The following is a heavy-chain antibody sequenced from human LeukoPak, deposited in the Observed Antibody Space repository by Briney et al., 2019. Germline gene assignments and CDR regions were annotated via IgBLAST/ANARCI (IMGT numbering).Heavy chain of an antibody. Sequence: TXXDYAMHWVRQAPGKGLEGVSGISWNSGSIVYADSVKGRFTISRDSAKNSLYLQMNSLRAEDSALYYCAKGYSYSYTHYFDYWGQGILVTVSS. D-gene: IGHD3-16*01. CDR3: AKGYSYSYTHYFDY. CDR1: TXXDYA. CDR2: ISWNSGSI. V-gene: IGHV3-9*01. J-gene: IGHJ4*02.